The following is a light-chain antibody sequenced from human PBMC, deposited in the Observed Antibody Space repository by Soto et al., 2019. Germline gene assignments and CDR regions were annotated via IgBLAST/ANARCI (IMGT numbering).Light chain of an antibody. CDR1: QNIDTH. Sequence: EVVLTQSPATLSMSPGESATLSCRASQNIDTHLNWYQQKPDQAPRLLIYGASTRATGILARFSGSGSGTEFTLTIYSLQSEDFAVYYCQQSHTCYTFGRGTELEIK. V-gene: IGKV3-15*01. J-gene: IGKJ2*01. CDR2: GAS. CDR3: QQSHTCYT.